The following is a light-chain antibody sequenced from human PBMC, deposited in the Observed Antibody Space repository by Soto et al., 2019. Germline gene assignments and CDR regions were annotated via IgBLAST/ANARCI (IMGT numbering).Light chain of an antibody. V-gene: IGKV3-15*01. J-gene: IGKJ1*01. CDR2: GAS. Sequence: EIVMTQSPAPLSLSPGEKAPLSFRASQSVSSNLAWYQQKPGQAPRLLIFGASTRATGISARFSGSGSGTEFTLTISSLQSEDFAVYYCQQYNNWPRTFGQGTRWIS. CDR1: QSVSSN. CDR3: QQYNNWPRT.